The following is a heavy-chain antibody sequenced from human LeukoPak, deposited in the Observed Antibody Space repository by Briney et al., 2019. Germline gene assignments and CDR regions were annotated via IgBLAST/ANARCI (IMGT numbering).Heavy chain of an antibody. CDR3: VRVRELQQFEY. D-gene: IGHD1-26*01. Sequence: ASVKVSCKASGYTFTSYHMHWVRQAPGQRLEWMGIINPGGGSTSYAQKFQGRVTMTRDTSTSTVYMELSSLRSEDTAVYYCVRVRELQQFEYWGQGTLVTVAS. V-gene: IGHV1-46*01. CDR1: GYTFTSYH. CDR2: INPGGGST. J-gene: IGHJ4*02.